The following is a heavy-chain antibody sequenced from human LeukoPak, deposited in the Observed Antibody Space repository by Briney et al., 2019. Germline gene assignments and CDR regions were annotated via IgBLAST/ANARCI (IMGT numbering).Heavy chain of an antibody. CDR3: ARGIQHGMYSSSFPDY. V-gene: IGHV1-69*05. D-gene: IGHD6-6*01. J-gene: IGHJ4*02. CDR1: GGTFSSYA. Sequence: GASVKVSCKASGGTFSSYAISWVRQAPGQGLEWMGGIIPIFGTANYAQKFQGRVTITTDESTSTAYMELSSLRSEDTAVYYCARGIQHGMYSSSFPDYWGQGTLVTVSS. CDR2: IIPIFGTA.